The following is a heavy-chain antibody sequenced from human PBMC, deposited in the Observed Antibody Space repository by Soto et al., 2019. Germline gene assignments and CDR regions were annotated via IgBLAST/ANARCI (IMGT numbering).Heavy chain of an antibody. CDR3: ATSLGPSGWFDY. CDR2: IRLHNGET. V-gene: IGHV1-18*01. D-gene: IGHD6-19*01. J-gene: IGHJ4*02. CDR1: CYTFPNYG. Sequence: QVQLVQSGAEVKNPGASVRVSCTASCYTFPNYGLTWVRQAPGQGPEWLGWIRLHNGETHYAPNFRGRVTMTTDTSTSTAYMELRGLRSDDTAMYYCATSLGPSGWFDYWGQGNPVTVSS.